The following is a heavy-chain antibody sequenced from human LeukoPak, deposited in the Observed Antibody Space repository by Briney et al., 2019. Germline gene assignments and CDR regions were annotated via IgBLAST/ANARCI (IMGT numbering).Heavy chain of an antibody. CDR3: ASRSSGLRPYYIDY. D-gene: IGHD6-19*01. V-gene: IGHV3-66*02. CDR1: GFTVSSNY. CDR2: IYSGGST. Sequence: GGSLRLSCAASGFTVSSNYMSWVRQAPGKGLEWVSLIYSGGSTYYADSVKGRFTISRDNSKDTLYLQMNSLRAEDTAVYYCASRSSGLRPYYIDYWGQGTLVTVSS. J-gene: IGHJ4*02.